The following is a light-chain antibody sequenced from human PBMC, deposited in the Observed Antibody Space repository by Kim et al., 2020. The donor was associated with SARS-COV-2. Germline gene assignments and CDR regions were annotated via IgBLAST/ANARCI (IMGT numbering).Light chain of an antibody. J-gene: IGKJ2*01. CDR3: QQYNNWPGYT. CDR2: GAS. V-gene: IGKV3-15*01. CDR1: QSVSSN. Sequence: VSPGERATLSSRASQSVSSNLAWYQQKPGQAPRLLIYGASTRATGIPARFSGSGSGTEFTLTISSLQSEDFAVYYCQQYNNWPGYTFGQGTKLEI.